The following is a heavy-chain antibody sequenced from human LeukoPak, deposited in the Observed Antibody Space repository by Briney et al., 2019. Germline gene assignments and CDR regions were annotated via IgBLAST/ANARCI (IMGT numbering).Heavy chain of an antibody. Sequence: GGSLRLSCAASGFIFSTYDMHWVRQAPGKGLEWVSSIFPSGGEIHYADSVRGRFTISRDNSKSTLSLQMNSLRAEDTAIYYCATYRQVLLPFESWGQGTLVTVSS. D-gene: IGHD2-8*02. CDR3: ATYRQVLLPFES. CDR2: IFPSGGEI. V-gene: IGHV3-23*01. CDR1: GFIFSTYD. J-gene: IGHJ4*02.